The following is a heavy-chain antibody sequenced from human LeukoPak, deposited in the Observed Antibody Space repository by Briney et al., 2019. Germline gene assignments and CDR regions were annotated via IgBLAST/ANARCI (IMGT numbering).Heavy chain of an antibody. V-gene: IGHV4-59*01. CDR3: ARDQAAIAAAAESPFDI. D-gene: IGHD6-13*01. J-gene: IGHJ3*02. CDR2: IYYSGST. Sequence: SETLSLTCTVSGGSISSYYWSWIRQPPGKGLEWIGYIYYSGSTNYNPSLKSRVTISVDTSKNQFSLKLSSVTAADTAVYYCARDQAAIAAAAESPFDIWGQGTMVTVSS. CDR1: GGSISSYY.